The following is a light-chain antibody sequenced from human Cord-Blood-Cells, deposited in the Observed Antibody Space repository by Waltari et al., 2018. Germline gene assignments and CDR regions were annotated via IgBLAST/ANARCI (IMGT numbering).Light chain of an antibody. CDR2: AAS. CDR1: QGISSW. Sequence: DIQMTPSPSSVSPAVGDRVTITRRPSQGISSWLAWYQQKPGQAPKLLLYAASSLQSGVPSRFSGSGSGTDFTLTISSLQPEDFATYYCQHDNRFPLTLGGGTKVEIK. CDR3: QHDNRFPLT. V-gene: IGKV1D-12*01. J-gene: IGKJ4*01.